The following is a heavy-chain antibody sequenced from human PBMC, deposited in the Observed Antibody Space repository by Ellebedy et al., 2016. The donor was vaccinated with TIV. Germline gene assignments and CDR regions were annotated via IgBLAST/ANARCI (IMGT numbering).Heavy chain of an antibody. D-gene: IGHD1-26*01. CDR3: ARGPYSGSYYSSLDV. J-gene: IGHJ6*02. V-gene: IGHV5-51*01. CDR2: IYPGDSDT. CDR1: GYSFTSYW. Sequence: GESLKISCKGSGYSFTSYWIGWVRQMPGKGLEWMGIIYPGDSDTRYSPSFQGQVTISADKSISTAYLQWSSLKASDTAMYYCARGPYSGSYYSSLDVWGQGTTVTVSS.